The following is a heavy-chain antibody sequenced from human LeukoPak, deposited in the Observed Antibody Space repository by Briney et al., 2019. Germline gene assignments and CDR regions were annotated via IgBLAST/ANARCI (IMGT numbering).Heavy chain of an antibody. V-gene: IGHV4-34*01. Sequence: SENLSLTCAVYGGSFSGYYWRWLGQPPGKGVKWRGEMNNSGRTNEHTSHRRGGTISVDTSKNQFSLKLSSVTAADTAVYYCARTTEGYCSSTRCYGFSYYYYMDVWGKGTTVTISS. CDR1: GGSFSGYY. J-gene: IGHJ6*03. D-gene: IGHD2-2*01. CDR3: ARTTEGYCSSTRCYGFSYYYYMDV. CDR2: MNNSGRT.